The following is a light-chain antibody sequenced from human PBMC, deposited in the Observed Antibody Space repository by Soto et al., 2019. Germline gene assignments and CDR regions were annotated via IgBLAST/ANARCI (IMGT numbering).Light chain of an antibody. CDR1: SSDIGGYNY. V-gene: IGLV2-11*01. Sequence: QSVLTQPRSVSGAPGQSVTISCTGTSSDIGGYNYVSWYQQHPGKVPKLMLYDVSKRPSGVPDRFSGSKSGNAASLTISGLRAGDEADYYCCSYAGSYIYVFGSGTKVTVL. CDR2: DVS. CDR3: CSYAGSYIYV. J-gene: IGLJ1*01.